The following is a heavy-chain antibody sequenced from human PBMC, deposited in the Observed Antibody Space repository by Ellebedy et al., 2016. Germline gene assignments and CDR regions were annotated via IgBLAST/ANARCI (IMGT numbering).Heavy chain of an antibody. CDR3: ASRYGDQYYFDY. V-gene: IGHV3-30-3*01. D-gene: IGHD4-17*01. Sequence: GESLKISXAASGFTFSSYAMHWVRQAPGKGLEWVAVISYDGSNKYYADSVKGRFTISRDNSKNTLYLQMNSLRAEDTAVYYCASRYGDQYYFDYWGQGTLVTVSS. CDR1: GFTFSSYA. CDR2: ISYDGSNK. J-gene: IGHJ4*02.